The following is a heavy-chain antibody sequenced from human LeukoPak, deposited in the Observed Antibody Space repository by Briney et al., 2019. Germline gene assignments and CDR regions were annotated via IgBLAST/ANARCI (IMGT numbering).Heavy chain of an antibody. D-gene: IGHD3-3*01. Sequence: SETLSLTCTVSGGSISSSSYYWGWIRQPPGKGLEWIGSIYYSGSTYYNPSLKSRVTISVDTSKNQFSLKLSSVTAADTAVYYCARRIGVAIDYWGQGTLVTVSS. CDR1: GGSISSSSYY. CDR2: IYYSGST. V-gene: IGHV4-39*01. CDR3: ARRIGVAIDY. J-gene: IGHJ4*02.